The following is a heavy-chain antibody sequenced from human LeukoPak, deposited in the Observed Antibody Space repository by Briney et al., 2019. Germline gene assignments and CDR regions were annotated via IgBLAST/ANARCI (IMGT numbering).Heavy chain of an antibody. D-gene: IGHD3-10*01. J-gene: IGHJ4*02. CDR1: GFTFDDYA. CDR3: AKDFSYGSGSGHYFDY. Sequence: GGSLRLSCAASGFTFDDYAMHWVRQAPGKGLEWVSGISWNSGSIGYADSVKGRFTISRDNAKNSLYLQMNSLRAEDTALYYCAKDFSYGSGSGHYFDYWGQGTLVTVSS. CDR2: ISWNSGSI. V-gene: IGHV3-9*01.